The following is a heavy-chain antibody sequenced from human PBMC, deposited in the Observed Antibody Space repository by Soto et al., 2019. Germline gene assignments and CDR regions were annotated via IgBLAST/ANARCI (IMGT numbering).Heavy chain of an antibody. CDR2: INAGNGNT. CDR3: ARALDYYDSSGSLGY. Sequence: ASVKVSCKASGYTFTSYAMHWVRQAPGQRLEWMGWINAGNGNTKYSQKFQGRVTITRDTSASTAYMELSSLRSEDTAVYYRARALDYYDSSGSLGYWGQGTLVTVSS. D-gene: IGHD3-22*01. V-gene: IGHV1-3*01. CDR1: GYTFTSYA. J-gene: IGHJ4*02.